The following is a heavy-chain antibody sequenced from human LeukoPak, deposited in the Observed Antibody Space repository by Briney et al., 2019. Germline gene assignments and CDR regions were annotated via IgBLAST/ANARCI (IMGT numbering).Heavy chain of an antibody. J-gene: IGHJ6*02. D-gene: IGHD4-17*01. CDR2: IWYDGSNK. Sequence: PGGSLRLSCAASGFTFSSYGMHWVRQAPGKGLEWVAVIWYDGSNKYYADSVKGRFTISRDNSKNTLYLQMNSLRAEDTAVYYCARDQDPVGTNYGDYGDYYGMDVWGQGTTVTVSS. CDR3: ARDQDPVGTNYGDYGDYYGMDV. V-gene: IGHV3-33*01. CDR1: GFTFSSYG.